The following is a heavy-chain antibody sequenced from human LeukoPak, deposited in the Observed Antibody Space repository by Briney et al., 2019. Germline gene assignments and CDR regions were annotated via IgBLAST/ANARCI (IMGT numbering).Heavy chain of an antibody. CDR1: GFTVSRNF. V-gene: IGHV3-53*01. Sequence: GGSLRLSCAASGFTVSRNFMSWVRQAPGKRLEWVSFIYGGGNTYYADSVKGRFTISRDNSKNTLYLQMNSLRAEDTAVYYCARTLGIFTGYGEVYYFDYWGPGTLVTVSS. CDR2: IYGGGNT. D-gene: IGHD3-9*01. CDR3: ARTLGIFTGYGEVYYFDY. J-gene: IGHJ4*02.